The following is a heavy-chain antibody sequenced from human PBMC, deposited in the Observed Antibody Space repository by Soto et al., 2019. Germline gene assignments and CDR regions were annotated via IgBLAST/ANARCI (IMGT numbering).Heavy chain of an antibody. J-gene: IGHJ2*01. CDR2: MNPNSGNT. Sequence: QVQLVQSGAEVKKPGASVKVSCKASGYTFTSYDINWVRQATGQGLEWMGWMNPNSGNTGYAQKFQGRVTMTRNTAIRTAYMELSSLRSEDTAVYYCARELTAYWYFDLWGRGTLVTVSS. CDR1: GYTFTSYD. V-gene: IGHV1-8*01. D-gene: IGHD3-16*01. CDR3: ARELTAYWYFDL.